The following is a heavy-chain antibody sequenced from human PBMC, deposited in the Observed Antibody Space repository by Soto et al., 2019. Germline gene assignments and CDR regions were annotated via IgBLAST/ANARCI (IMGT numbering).Heavy chain of an antibody. Sequence: EVQLLESGGDLVQPGGSLRLSCAASGFTFSSYAMSWVRQAPGKGLEWVSAISGSGAVTYYADSVKGRFTISRDNSKNSLYLQMNTLRAEDTAVYYCAVRGVTNPFGYYYGMDVWGQGTTVTVSS. CDR2: ISGSGAVT. CDR3: AVRGVTNPFGYYYGMDV. CDR1: GFTFSSYA. J-gene: IGHJ6*02. V-gene: IGHV3-23*01. D-gene: IGHD3-10*01.